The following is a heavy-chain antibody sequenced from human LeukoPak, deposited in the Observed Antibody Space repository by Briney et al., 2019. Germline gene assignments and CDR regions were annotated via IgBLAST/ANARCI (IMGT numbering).Heavy chain of an antibody. V-gene: IGHV3-30*02. J-gene: IGHJ4*02. CDR2: MWDDESNK. CDR3: AKDRETTASGTFDY. CDR1: GFTFSNSG. D-gene: IGHD6-13*01. Sequence: PGGSLRLSCAASGFTFSNSGMHWVRQAPGKGLEWVAVMWDDESNKYYADSVKARFTISRDNSNNTLFLQMNNLRADDTAVYYCAKDRETTASGTFDYWGQGALVIVSS.